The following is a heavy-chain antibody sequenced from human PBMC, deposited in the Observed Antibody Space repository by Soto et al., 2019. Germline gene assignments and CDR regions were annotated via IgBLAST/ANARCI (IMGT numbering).Heavy chain of an antibody. Sequence: SETLSLTCAVYGGSFSGYYWSWIRQPPGKGLEWIGEINHSGSTDYNPSLKSRVTISVDTSKNQFSLKLSSVAAADTAVYYCARAVVVAVPSGGYYYYYMDVWGKGTTVNVSS. D-gene: IGHD2-15*01. J-gene: IGHJ6*03. CDR1: GGSFSGYY. CDR3: ARAVVVAVPSGGYYYYYMDV. V-gene: IGHV4-34*01. CDR2: INHSGST.